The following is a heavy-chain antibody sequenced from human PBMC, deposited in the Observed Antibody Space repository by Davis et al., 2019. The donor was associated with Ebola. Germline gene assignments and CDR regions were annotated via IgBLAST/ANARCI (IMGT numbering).Heavy chain of an antibody. CDR3: ARDLGTVNDY. V-gene: IGHV5-10-1*01. CDR1: GYSFTSYW. D-gene: IGHD4-11*01. CDR2: IDPSDSYT. J-gene: IGHJ4*02. Sequence: GESLKISCKGSGYSFTSYWISWVRQMPGKGLEWMGRIDPSDSYTNYSPSFQGHVTISADKSISTAYLQWSSLRSEDTAVYYCARDLGTVNDYWGQGTLVTVSS.